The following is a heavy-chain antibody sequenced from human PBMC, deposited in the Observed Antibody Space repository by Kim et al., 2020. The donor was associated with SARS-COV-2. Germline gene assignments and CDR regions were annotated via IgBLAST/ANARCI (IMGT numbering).Heavy chain of an antibody. V-gene: IGHV3-48*03. Sequence: GGSLRLSCAASGFTFSSDEMNWVRQAPGKGLEWVSYISSSGSTINYADSVKGRFTISRDNAKNSLYLQMNSLRAEDTAVYYCARVKGVTIFGVVTLLGMDVWGQGTTVTVSS. J-gene: IGHJ6*02. D-gene: IGHD3-3*01. CDR1: GFTFSSDE. CDR3: ARVKGVTIFGVVTLLGMDV. CDR2: ISSSGSTI.